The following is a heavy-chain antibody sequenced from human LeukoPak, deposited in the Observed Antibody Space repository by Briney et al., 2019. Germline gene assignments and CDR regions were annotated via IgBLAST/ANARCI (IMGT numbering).Heavy chain of an antibody. CDR1: GYTFTSYA. CDR2: ISAYNGAT. CDR3: ARPGDFWSGYYTS. J-gene: IGHJ4*02. V-gene: IGHV1-18*01. D-gene: IGHD3-3*01. Sequence: ASVKVSCKASGYTFTSYAISWVRQAPGQGLEYMGWISAYNGATNYAQKFQGRVTLTTDSSTTTAYMELRSLTSDDTAVYYCARPGDFWSGYYTSWGQGTLVTVSS.